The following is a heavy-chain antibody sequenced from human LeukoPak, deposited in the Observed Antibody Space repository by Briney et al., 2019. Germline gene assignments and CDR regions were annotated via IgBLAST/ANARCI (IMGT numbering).Heavy chain of an antibody. CDR3: ARDAVVPAAFPDY. Sequence: GGSLRLSCAASGFTFSSYSMNWVRQAPGKGLVWVSRINSDGSSTSYADSVKGRFTISRDNAKNTLYLQMNSLRAEDTAVYSCARDAVVPAAFPDYWGQGTLVTVSS. J-gene: IGHJ4*02. CDR1: GFTFSSYS. D-gene: IGHD2-2*01. V-gene: IGHV3-74*01. CDR2: INSDGSST.